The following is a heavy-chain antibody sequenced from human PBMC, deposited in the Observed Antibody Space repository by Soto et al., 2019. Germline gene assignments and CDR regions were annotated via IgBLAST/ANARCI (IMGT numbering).Heavy chain of an antibody. CDR1: GFTFSNYA. V-gene: IGHV3-23*01. D-gene: IGHD2-8*02. Sequence: GLSLRLSCAASGFTFSNYAMSWVRQAPGKGLEWVSAITSSGGSIDYPDSVKGRFTISRDNSKNTLYLQMNSLRADDTALYYCAKSTGNWYFDLWGRGTLVTVSS. J-gene: IGHJ2*01. CDR3: AKSTGNWYFDL. CDR2: ITSSGGSI.